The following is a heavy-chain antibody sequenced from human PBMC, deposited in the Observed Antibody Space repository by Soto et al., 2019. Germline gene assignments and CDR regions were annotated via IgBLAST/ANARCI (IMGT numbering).Heavy chain of an antibody. J-gene: IGHJ6*03. CDR2: ISAFNGNT. V-gene: IGHV1-18*01. CDR1: GYSFTNYG. Sequence: QDQLVQSGAEVKKPGASVTVSCKASGYSFTNYGVTWVRQAPGQGLEWMGWISAFNGNTHYAQNLHGRVPMTTDASTSTAYMELRSLRSDDTAVYYCARDRGVAPPVAGNTHYYYYMDVWGKGTTVTVSS. CDR3: ARDRGVAPPVAGNTHYYYYMDV. D-gene: IGHD6-19*01.